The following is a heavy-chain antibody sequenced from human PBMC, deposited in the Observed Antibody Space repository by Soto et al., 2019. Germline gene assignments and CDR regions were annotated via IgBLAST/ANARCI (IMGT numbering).Heavy chain of an antibody. CDR1: GGSISSGGYS. Sequence: SETLSLTCAVSGGSISSGGYSWSWIRQPPGKGLEWIGYIYHSGSTYYNPSLKSRVTISVDRSKNQFSLKLSSVTAADTAVYYCARGRITMVRGLDYWGQGTLVTVS. J-gene: IGHJ4*02. D-gene: IGHD3-10*01. V-gene: IGHV4-30-2*01. CDR2: IYHSGST. CDR3: ARGRITMVRGLDY.